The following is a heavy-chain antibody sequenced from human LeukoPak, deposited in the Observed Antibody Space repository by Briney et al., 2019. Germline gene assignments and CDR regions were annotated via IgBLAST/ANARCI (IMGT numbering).Heavy chain of an antibody. Sequence: SETLSLTCTVSGGSISSSSYYWGWIRQPPGKGLEWIGSIYYSGSTYYNPSLKSRVTISVDTSKNQFSLKLSSVTAADTAVCYCAEMGDSSSWYKAFGYWGQGTLVTVSS. CDR3: AEMGDSSSWYKAFGY. D-gene: IGHD6-13*01. CDR2: IYYSGST. CDR1: GGSISSSSYY. V-gene: IGHV4-39*07. J-gene: IGHJ4*02.